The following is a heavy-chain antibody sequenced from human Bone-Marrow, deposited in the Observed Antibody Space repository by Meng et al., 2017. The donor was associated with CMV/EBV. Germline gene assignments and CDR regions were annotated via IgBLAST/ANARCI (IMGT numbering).Heavy chain of an antibody. CDR2: VYHSGST. CDR1: GYSISSGYY. J-gene: IGHJ5*02. CDR3: AADPGSRFDP. V-gene: IGHV4-38-2*02. Sequence: SETLSLTCTVSGYSISSGYYWGWIRQPPGKGLEWIENVYHSGSTYYNPSLKSRVTISVDASKNQFSLRLSSVTAADTAIYYCAADPGSRFDPWGQGTLVTGSS.